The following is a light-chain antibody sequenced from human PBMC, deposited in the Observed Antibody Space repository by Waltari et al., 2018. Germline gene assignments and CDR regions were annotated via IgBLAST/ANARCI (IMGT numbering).Light chain of an antibody. CDR3: SSFAGTNNFVV. J-gene: IGLJ2*01. Sequence: QSALTQPPSAPGSPGQSVTISCTGTSSEVGGYKYVSWYQQHPGKAPNLMNYEDSQRPSGVPDRFSGSKSGDTASLTVSGLQAEDEADYYCSSFAGTNNFVVFGGGTKLTV. V-gene: IGLV2-8*01. CDR1: SSEVGGYKY. CDR2: EDS.